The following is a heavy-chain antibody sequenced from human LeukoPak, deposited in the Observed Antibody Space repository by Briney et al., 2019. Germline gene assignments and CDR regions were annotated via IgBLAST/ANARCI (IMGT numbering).Heavy chain of an antibody. CDR1: GFTFSNYT. D-gene: IGHD6-19*01. CDR3: ARVNWYSRGWEGSWAYFDS. Sequence: PGGSLRLSCAASGFTFSNYTMHWVRQAPGKGLEWVAVISYDGSNKYYADSVKGRFTISRDNSKNTLYLQMNSLRAEDTAVYYCARVNWYSRGWEGSWAYFDSWGQGTLVTVSS. V-gene: IGHV3-30-3*01. CDR2: ISYDGSNK. J-gene: IGHJ4*02.